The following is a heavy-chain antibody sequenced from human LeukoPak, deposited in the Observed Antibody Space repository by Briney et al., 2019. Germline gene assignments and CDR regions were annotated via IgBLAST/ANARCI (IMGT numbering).Heavy chain of an antibody. V-gene: IGHV3-15*01. J-gene: IGHJ3*02. D-gene: IGHD1-26*01. CDR3: TTEDGLVGSYAFDI. Sequence: PGGSLRLSCAASGFTFSNAWMSWVRQAPGKGLEWVGRIKSKTDGGTTDYAAPVKGRFTISRDDSKNTLYLQMNSLKTEDTAVYYCTTEDGLVGSYAFDIWGQGTMVTVSS. CDR1: GFTFSNAW. CDR2: IKSKTDGGTT.